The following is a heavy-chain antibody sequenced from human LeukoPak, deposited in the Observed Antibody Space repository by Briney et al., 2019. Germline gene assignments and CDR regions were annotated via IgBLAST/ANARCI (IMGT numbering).Heavy chain of an antibody. V-gene: IGHV1-69*13. J-gene: IGHJ5*02. Sequence: ASVKVSCKASGYTFTGYYMHWVRQAPGQGLEWMGGIIPIFGTANYAQKFQGRVTITADESTSTAYMELSSLRSEDTAVYYCARDQSPYYYGSGSYYNAWGQGTLVTVSS. CDR1: GYTFTGYY. CDR2: IIPIFGTA. D-gene: IGHD3-10*01. CDR3: ARDQSPYYYGSGSYYNA.